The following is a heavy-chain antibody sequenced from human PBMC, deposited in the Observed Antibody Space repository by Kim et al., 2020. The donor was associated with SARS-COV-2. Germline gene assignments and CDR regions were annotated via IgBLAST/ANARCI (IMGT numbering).Heavy chain of an antibody. V-gene: IGHV3-23*01. CDR3: AKVHNNGWWIFDY. D-gene: IGHD6-19*01. J-gene: IGHJ4*02. CDR1: GFTFSSYA. CDR2: ISGSGGST. Sequence: GGSLRLSCAASGFTFSSYAMSWVRQAPGKGLEWVSIISGSGGSTYYADSVKGRFTISRDNPTNTVYLQMNSLRAEDTAVYYCAKVHNNGWWIFDYWGQGTLVTVSS.